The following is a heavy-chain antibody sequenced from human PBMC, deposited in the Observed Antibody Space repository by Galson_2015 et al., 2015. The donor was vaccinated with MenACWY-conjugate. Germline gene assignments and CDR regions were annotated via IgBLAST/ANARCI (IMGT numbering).Heavy chain of an antibody. J-gene: IGHJ6*02. CDR3: ARHPPGGRGMDV. CDR1: GYNFITYW. V-gene: IGHV5-51*01. D-gene: IGHD1-26*01. Sequence: QSGAEVKKPGESLTISCTGSGYNFITYWIGWVRQVPGKGLEWVGLISPIDSKTRYSPAFEGRVTISADNSITTAYLQWNSLQASDTAMYYCARHPPGGRGMDVWAKGLRSPSP. CDR2: ISPIDSKT.